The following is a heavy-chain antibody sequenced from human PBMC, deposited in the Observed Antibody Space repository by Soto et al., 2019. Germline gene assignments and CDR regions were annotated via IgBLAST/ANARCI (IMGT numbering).Heavy chain of an antibody. CDR1: GFTFSSYS. Sequence: EVQLVESGGGLVQPGGSLRLSCAASGFTFSSYSMNWVHQAPGKGLEWVSYISSSSSTIYYADSVKGRFTISRDNAKNSLYLQMNSLRDEDTAVYYCARGRGITIFGVVNYYYGMDVWGQGTTVTVSS. D-gene: IGHD3-3*01. J-gene: IGHJ6*02. V-gene: IGHV3-48*02. CDR2: ISSSSSTI. CDR3: ARGRGITIFGVVNYYYGMDV.